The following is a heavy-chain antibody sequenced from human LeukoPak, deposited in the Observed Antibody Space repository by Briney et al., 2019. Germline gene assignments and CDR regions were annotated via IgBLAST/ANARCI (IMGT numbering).Heavy chain of an antibody. CDR3: ARHTSGSSLDY. D-gene: IGHD6-6*01. J-gene: IGHJ4*02. CDR1: GGSISSSSSY. CDR2: IHYSGST. V-gene: IGHV4-39*01. Sequence: SETLSLTCNVSGGSISSSSSYWGWIRRPPGKGLEWIATIHYSGSTNYNPSLKSRVTISVDTSKNQFSLKLSSVTAADTAVYYCARHTSGSSLDYWGQGTLVTVSS.